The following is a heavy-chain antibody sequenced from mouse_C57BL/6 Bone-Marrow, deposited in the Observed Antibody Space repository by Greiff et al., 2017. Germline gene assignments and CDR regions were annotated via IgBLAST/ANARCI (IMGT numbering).Heavy chain of an antibody. D-gene: IGHD2-1*01. J-gene: IGHJ3*01. CDR1: GFTFSSYG. CDR2: ISSGVSYT. V-gene: IGHV5-6*01. Sequence: EVQLQESGGDLVKPGGSLKLSCAASGFTFSSYGMSWVRQTPDKRLEWVATISSGVSYTYYPDSVKGRFTISRDNAKNTLYLQMSSLKSEDTAMYYCATLYGNYPSWFAYWGQGTLVTVSA. CDR3: ATLYGNYPSWFAY.